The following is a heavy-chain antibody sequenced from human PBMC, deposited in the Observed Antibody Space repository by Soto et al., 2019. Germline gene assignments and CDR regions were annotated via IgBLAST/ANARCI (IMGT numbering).Heavy chain of an antibody. CDR1: GGSFSGYY. V-gene: IGHV4-34*01. J-gene: IGHJ5*02. CDR3: ARGPGSSQGVGWFDP. D-gene: IGHD6-13*01. Sequence: SETLSLTCAVYGGSFSGYYWSWIRQPPGKGLEWIGEINHSGSTNYNPSLKSRVTISVDTSKNQFSLKLSSVTAADTAVYYCARGPGSSQGVGWFDPWGQGTLVTVSS. CDR2: INHSGST.